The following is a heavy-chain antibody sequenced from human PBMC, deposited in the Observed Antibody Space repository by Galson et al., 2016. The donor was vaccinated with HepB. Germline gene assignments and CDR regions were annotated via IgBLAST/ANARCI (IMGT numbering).Heavy chain of an antibody. CDR2: ISGSGDRT. CDR1: GFTFSSYA. CDR3: VRSNFADY. D-gene: IGHD4-11*01. Sequence: SLRLSCAASGFTFSSYAMSWVRQAPGKGLEWVSAISGSGDRTYYADSVKGRFTISRDNSKDTLYLQMNSLRAEDTAVYFCVRSNFADYWGQGVLVTVTS. J-gene: IGHJ4*02. V-gene: IGHV3-23*01.